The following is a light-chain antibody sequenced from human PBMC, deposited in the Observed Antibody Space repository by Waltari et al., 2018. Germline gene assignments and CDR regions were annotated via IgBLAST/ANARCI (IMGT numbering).Light chain of an antibody. CDR1: QSVGSY. Sequence: EIVLTQSLDTLSLSPGDTATLSCRASQSVGSYLAWYQQKPGQPPRLLIYDASNRATGVPDRFRGSGSGTDFTLTISSLEAEDFAVYFCQQRSNWTPHTFGQGARLDIK. CDR2: DAS. V-gene: IGKV3-11*01. J-gene: IGKJ2*01. CDR3: QQRSNWTPHT.